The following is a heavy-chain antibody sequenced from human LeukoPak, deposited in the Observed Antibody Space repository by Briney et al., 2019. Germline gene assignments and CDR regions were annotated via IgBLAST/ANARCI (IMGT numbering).Heavy chain of an antibody. CDR2: IYYSGST. CDR3: ARDQHFLYSSGWYAHGGWFDP. J-gene: IGHJ5*02. V-gene: IGHV4-39*07. Sequence: SETLSLTCTVSGGSISSSSYYWGWIRQPPGKGLEWIGSIYYSGSTYYNPSLKSRVTISVDTSKNQFSLKLSSVTAADTAVYYCARDQHFLYSSGWYAHGGWFDPWGQGTLVTVSS. D-gene: IGHD6-19*01. CDR1: GGSISSSSYY.